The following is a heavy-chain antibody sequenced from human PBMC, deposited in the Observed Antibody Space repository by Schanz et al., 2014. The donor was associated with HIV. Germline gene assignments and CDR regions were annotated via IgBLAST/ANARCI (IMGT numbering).Heavy chain of an antibody. V-gene: IGHV1-69*01. CDR1: GGAFRIYA. CDR3: ARGYCGADCSHFYYYGTDI. J-gene: IGHJ6*02. CDR2: IVPIFGTT. D-gene: IGHD2-21*02. Sequence: QVQLVQSGAEVKKPGSSVKVSCKTFGGAFRIYAMSWVRQAPGQGLEWMGGIVPIFGTTNYAQRFQGRVSITADESTSTAYRELSGLRSQDTAVYYCARGYCGADCSHFYYYGTDIWGQGTTVTVSS.